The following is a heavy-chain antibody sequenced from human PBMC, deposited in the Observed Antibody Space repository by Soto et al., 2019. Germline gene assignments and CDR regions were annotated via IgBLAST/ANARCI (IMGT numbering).Heavy chain of an antibody. Sequence: GGSLRLSCAASGFTFSSYSMNWVRQAPGKGLEWVSYISSSSSTIYYADSVKGRFTISRDNAKNSLYLQMNSLRDEDTAVYYCATSSPRGGSRGYYFYYYGMDVWGQGTTVTVSS. D-gene: IGHD3-3*01. V-gene: IGHV3-48*02. CDR1: GFTFSSYS. J-gene: IGHJ6*02. CDR3: ATSSPRGGSRGYYFYYYGMDV. CDR2: ISSSSSTI.